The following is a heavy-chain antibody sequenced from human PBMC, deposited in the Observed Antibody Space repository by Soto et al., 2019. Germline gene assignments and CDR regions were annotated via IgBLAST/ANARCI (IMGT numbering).Heavy chain of an antibody. D-gene: IGHD6-19*01. CDR2: IYPGDSDT. V-gene: IGHV5-51*01. J-gene: IGHJ5*02. Sequence: PGESLKISCKGSGYSFTSYWIGWVRQMPGKGLEWMGIIYPGDSDTRYSPSFQGQVTISADKSISTAYLQWSSLKAPDTAMYYCARQRIAEAGTGSWFDPWGQGTLVTVSS. CDR3: ARQRIAEAGTGSWFDP. CDR1: GYSFTSYW.